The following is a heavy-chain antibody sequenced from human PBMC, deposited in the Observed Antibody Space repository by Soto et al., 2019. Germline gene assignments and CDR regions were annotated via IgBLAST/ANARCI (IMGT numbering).Heavy chain of an antibody. Sequence: GGSLRLSCAASGFTVSSNYMSWVRQAPGKGLEWVSVIYSGGSTYYADSVKGRFTISRDNSKNTLYIQMNSLRAEDTDVYYCGRDRYSAYDYYYFGMDVWGQGTTVTVSS. D-gene: IGHD5-12*01. V-gene: IGHV3-53*01. CDR3: GRDRYSAYDYYYFGMDV. J-gene: IGHJ6*02. CDR1: GFTVSSNY. CDR2: IYSGGST.